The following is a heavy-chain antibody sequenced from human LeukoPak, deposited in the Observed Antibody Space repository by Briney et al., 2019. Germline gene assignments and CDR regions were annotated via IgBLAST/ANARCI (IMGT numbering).Heavy chain of an antibody. V-gene: IGHV1-69*06. CDR2: IIPIFGTA. CDR3: ARVSSGGYGSGSYYNVPFDY. J-gene: IGHJ4*02. CDR1: GGTFSSYA. Sequence: ASVKVSCKASGGTFSSYAISWVRQAPGQGLEWMGGIIPIFGTANYAQKFQGRVTITADKSTSTAYMELSSLRSEDTAVYYCARVSSGGYGSGSYYNVPFDYWGQGTLVTVSS. D-gene: IGHD3-10*01.